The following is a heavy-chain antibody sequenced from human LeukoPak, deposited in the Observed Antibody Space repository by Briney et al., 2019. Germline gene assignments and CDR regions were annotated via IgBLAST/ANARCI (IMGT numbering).Heavy chain of an antibody. CDR1: GGSISSYY. CDR2: INHSGST. J-gene: IGHJ4*02. Sequence: PSETLSLTCTVSGGSISSYYWSWIRQPPGKGLEWIGEINHSGSTNYNPSLKSRVTISVDTSKNQFSLKLSSVTAADTAVYYCARGSDYYDSSGHFDYWGQGTLVTVSS. V-gene: IGHV4-34*01. CDR3: ARGSDYYDSSGHFDY. D-gene: IGHD3-22*01.